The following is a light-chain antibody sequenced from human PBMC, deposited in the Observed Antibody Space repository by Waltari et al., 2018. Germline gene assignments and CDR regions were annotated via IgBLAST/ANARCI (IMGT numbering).Light chain of an antibody. J-gene: IGKJ4*01. CDR3: QQSYSTPLT. V-gene: IGKV1-39*01. CDR2: GAS. CDR1: QYIDNN. Sequence: DIQMTQFPSPLFASVGDRVTTTCRASQYIDNNLNWYQQKPGTAPNLLIDGASSLQSGVPSRFSGSGSGTEFTLTISTLQPEDFATYYCQQSYSTPLTFGGGTKV.